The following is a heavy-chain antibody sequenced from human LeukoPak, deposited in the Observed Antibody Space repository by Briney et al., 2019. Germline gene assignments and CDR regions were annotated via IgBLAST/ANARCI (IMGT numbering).Heavy chain of an antibody. D-gene: IGHD3-10*01. Sequence: PGGSLRLSCAASGFTFSSYSMNWVRQAPGKGLEWVSSIRSSSRYIYYADSVKGRFTISRDNAKNSLYLQMNSLRAEDTAVYYCARDRSSGSYPDYFDYWGQGTLVTVSS. J-gene: IGHJ4*02. V-gene: IGHV3-21*01. CDR2: IRSSSRYI. CDR3: ARDRSSGSYPDYFDY. CDR1: GFTFSSYS.